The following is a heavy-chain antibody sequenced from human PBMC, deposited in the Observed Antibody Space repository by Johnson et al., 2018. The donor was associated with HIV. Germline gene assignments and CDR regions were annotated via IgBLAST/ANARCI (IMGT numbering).Heavy chain of an antibody. CDR2: ISSSGSTI. J-gene: IGHJ3*02. CDR1: GFTFSDYY. V-gene: IGHV3-11*01. D-gene: IGHD3-22*01. Sequence: QEKLVESGGGLVKPGGSLRLSCAASGFTFSDYYMSWIRQAPGKGLEWVSYISSSGSTIYYADSVKGRFTISRDNAKNSLYLQMNILRVEDTALYYCAKDRAEVVVVHDALDMWGQGTMVTVSS. CDR3: AKDRAEVVVVHDALDM.